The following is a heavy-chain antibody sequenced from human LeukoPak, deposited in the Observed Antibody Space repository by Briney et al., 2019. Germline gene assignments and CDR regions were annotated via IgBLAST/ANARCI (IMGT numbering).Heavy chain of an antibody. J-gene: IGHJ5*02. V-gene: IGHV4-61*01. CDR2: TFSTST. CDR1: GDSVSSSPYY. Sequence: SETLSLTCPVSGDSVSSSPYYWGWIRQPLGKGLEWIGNTFSTSTLYNASLRSRVTIVVDTSKNQFSLKLTSATAADTAIYFCARYKFHNYFDPWGQGTLVVVSS. CDR3: ARYKFHNYFDP. D-gene: IGHD5-24*01.